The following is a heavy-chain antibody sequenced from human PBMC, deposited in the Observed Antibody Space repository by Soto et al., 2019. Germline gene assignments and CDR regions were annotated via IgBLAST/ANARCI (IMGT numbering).Heavy chain of an antibody. V-gene: IGHV3-21*01. D-gene: IGHD2-8*01. Sequence: EVQLVESGGGLVKPGGSLRLSCVVSGFNFSRYTMHWVRQAPGKGLEWVSSINSGSLYIYYADSVKGRFTVSRDNAKNSVYLQVDSLRAEDTAVYYCARVYGCTTTTCHYYFDYWVRGTLVTVSS. CDR1: GFNFSRYT. CDR2: INSGSLYI. CDR3: ARVYGCTTTTCHYYFDY. J-gene: IGHJ4*02.